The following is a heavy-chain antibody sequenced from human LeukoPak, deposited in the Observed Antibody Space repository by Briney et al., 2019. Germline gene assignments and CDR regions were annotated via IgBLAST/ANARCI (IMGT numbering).Heavy chain of an antibody. CDR1: GFTFTDHY. D-gene: IGHD3-10*01. Sequence: PGGSLRLSCAASGFTFTDHYMSWIRQAPGKGLEWISYISSSGSDTYYADSVKGRFTISRDNAKNSLFLQMSSLRAEDTAVYYCARELLRAYVPTDYWGQGTLGTVSS. CDR2: ISSSGSDT. J-gene: IGHJ4*02. CDR3: ARELLRAYVPTDY. V-gene: IGHV3-11*01.